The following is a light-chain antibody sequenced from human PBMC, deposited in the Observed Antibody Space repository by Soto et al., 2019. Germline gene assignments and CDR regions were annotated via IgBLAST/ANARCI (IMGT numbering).Light chain of an antibody. CDR3: QQSNTTPRT. V-gene: IGKV1-39*01. CDR1: QSIRNY. Sequence: DIQMTQSPSSLSASVGDRVTITCRASQSIRNYLNWYQLKPGKAPKLLIYAASSLQSGVPSRFSGSGSGTDFTLTINSLQPEDFATYYCQQSNTTPRTFGQGTKVEIK. CDR2: AAS. J-gene: IGKJ1*01.